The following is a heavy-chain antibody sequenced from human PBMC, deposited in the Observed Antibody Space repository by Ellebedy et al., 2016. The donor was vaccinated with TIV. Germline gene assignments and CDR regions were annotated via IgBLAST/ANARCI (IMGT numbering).Heavy chain of an antibody. V-gene: IGHV1-3*04. CDR2: LNTDNGDT. CDR1: GYTFTKYP. J-gene: IGHJ3*02. CDR3: ARDLGSTTWYGDAFDI. Sequence: AASVKVSCKASGYTFTKYPMHWLRPAPGQRLEWMGWLNTDNGDTKYSQKFQGRVTFTTDTSASTAYMELSSLRSEDTDIYYCARDLGSTTWYGDAFDIWGQGTMVTVSS. D-gene: IGHD6-13*01.